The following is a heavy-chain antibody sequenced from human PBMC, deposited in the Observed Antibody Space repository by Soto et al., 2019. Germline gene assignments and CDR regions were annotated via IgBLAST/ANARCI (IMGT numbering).Heavy chain of an antibody. CDR2: INPSSDST. CDR1: GYTFTSYY. Sequence: QVQLVQSGAEVKKPGASVKVSCKTSGYTFTSYYMHWVRQAPGQGFEWRGIINPSSDSTMYAQKFQGRVTMTRDACTSTVDMELSSLRSEATAVYYCARGGRGGGFDYWGQGALVTVSS. CDR3: ARGGRGGGFDY. J-gene: IGHJ4*02. V-gene: IGHV1-46*01. D-gene: IGHD2-15*01.